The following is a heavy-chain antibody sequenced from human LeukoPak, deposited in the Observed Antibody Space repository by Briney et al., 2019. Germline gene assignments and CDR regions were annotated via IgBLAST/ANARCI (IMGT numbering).Heavy chain of an antibody. Sequence: SETLSLTCAVYGGSFSGYYWSWIRQPPEKGLEWIGEINHSGSTNYNPSLKSRVTISVDTSKNQFSLKLSSVTAADTAVYYCARVWAHYYYYMDVWGKGTTATVSS. V-gene: IGHV4-34*01. J-gene: IGHJ6*03. CDR2: INHSGST. D-gene: IGHD3-16*01. CDR1: GGSFSGYY. CDR3: ARVWAHYYYYMDV.